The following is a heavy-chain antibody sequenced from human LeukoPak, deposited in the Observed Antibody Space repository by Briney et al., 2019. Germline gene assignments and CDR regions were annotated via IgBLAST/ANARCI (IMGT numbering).Heavy chain of an antibody. CDR2: ISYDGSNN. Sequence: GRTLRLSCAASGFTFSSYGMHWFCQAPGRGLERVAVISYDGSNNYYADSVKGRFTISRDNSKNTLYLQMNSLRAEDTAVYYCAKTFGGVIVQYYFDYWGQGTLVTVSS. J-gene: IGHJ4*02. CDR3: AKTFGGVIVQYYFDY. CDR1: GFTFSSYG. V-gene: IGHV3-30*18. D-gene: IGHD3-16*02.